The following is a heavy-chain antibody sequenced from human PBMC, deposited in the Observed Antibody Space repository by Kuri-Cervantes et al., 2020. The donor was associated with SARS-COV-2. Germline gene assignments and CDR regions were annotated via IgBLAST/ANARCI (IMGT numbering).Heavy chain of an antibody. CDR3: ASLLSGGGAHLYYFYMDA. V-gene: IGHV3-21*01. D-gene: IGHD3-16*01. CDR1: GFTFSSYS. J-gene: IGHJ6*03. Sequence: GESLKISCAASGFTFSSYSMNWVRQAPGKGLEWVSSISSSSSYIYYADSVKGRFTISRDNAKNSLYLQMNSLRAEDTAVYYCASLLSGGGAHLYYFYMDAWGKGTSVTVS. CDR2: ISSSSSYI.